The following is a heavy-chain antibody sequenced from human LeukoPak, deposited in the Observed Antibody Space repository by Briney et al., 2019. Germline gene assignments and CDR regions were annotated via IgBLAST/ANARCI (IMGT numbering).Heavy chain of an antibody. Sequence: SQTLSLTCTVSGGSISSGGYSWSWLRQHPGKGLEWIGYIYYSGSTYYNPSLKSRVTISVDTSKNQFSLKLSSVTAADTAVYYCAREDCSGGSCRGSHWGQGTLVTVSS. CDR3: AREDCSGGSCRGSH. CDR1: GGSISSGGYS. J-gene: IGHJ4*02. V-gene: IGHV4-31*03. CDR2: IYYSGST. D-gene: IGHD2-15*01.